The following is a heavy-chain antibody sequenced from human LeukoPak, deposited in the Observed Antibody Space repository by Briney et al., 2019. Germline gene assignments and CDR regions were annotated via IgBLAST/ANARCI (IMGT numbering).Heavy chain of an antibody. CDR1: GYTFSDYY. CDR2: INPNSGGT. V-gene: IGHV1-2*02. CDR3: ARGPFRNVDTAMIASRFDL. Sequence: ASVTVSCTASGYTFSDYYMHWVRQAPGQGLEWMGWINPNSGGTNYAQRFQGRVTMTSDTSITTAYVELSRLRSDDTAVYYCARGPFRNVDTAMIASRFDLWGQGTLVTVSS. D-gene: IGHD5-18*01. J-gene: IGHJ5*02.